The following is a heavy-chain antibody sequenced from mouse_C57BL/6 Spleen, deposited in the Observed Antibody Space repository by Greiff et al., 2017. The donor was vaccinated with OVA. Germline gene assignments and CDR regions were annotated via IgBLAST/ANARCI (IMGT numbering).Heavy chain of an antibody. Sequence: EVKLVESGGGLVQPGGSLSLSCAASGFTFTDYYMSWVRQPPGKALEWLGFIRNKANGYTTEYSASVKGRFTISRDNSQSILYLQMNALRAEDSATYYCARIAPPYYGSSSFDYWGQGTTLTVSS. CDR1: GFTFTDYY. D-gene: IGHD1-1*01. CDR2: IRNKANGYTT. CDR3: ARIAPPYYGSSSFDY. J-gene: IGHJ2*01. V-gene: IGHV7-3*01.